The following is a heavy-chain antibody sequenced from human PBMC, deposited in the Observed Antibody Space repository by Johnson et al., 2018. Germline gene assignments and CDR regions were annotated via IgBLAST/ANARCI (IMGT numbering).Heavy chain of an antibody. CDR3: ARSQAVQH. J-gene: IGHJ1*01. Sequence: VQLQESGGGLVKPGGSLRLSCVASGFTFSSNSMNWVRPAPGKGLECVSSISGSGSYIYYADSVKGRFTISRDNAKNSLYLQMNSLRAEDTAVYYCARSQAVQHWGQGTLVTVSS. V-gene: IGHV3-21*01. CDR2: ISGSGSYI. CDR1: GFTFSSNS.